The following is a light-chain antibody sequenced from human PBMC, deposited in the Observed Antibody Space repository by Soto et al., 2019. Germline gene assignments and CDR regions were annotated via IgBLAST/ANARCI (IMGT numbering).Light chain of an antibody. V-gene: IGKV2-30*01. Sequence: DVVMTQSPLSLPVTLGQPASISCRSSQSLVYGDGNTYLNWFHQRPGQSPRRLIYKVSDRDSGVPDRFSGSGSGTDFTLKISRVEAEDVGVYYCMQGTHWPPSFCQGTKLEIK. J-gene: IGKJ2*03. CDR3: MQGTHWPPS. CDR2: KVS. CDR1: QSLVYGDGNTY.